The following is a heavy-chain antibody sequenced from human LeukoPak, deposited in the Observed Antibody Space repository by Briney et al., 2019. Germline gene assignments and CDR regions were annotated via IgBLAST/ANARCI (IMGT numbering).Heavy chain of an antibody. CDR2: IKWIIDGGTI. CDR1: GFTFSNTW. Sequence: GWSLRLSCAASGFTFSNTWMNWVRQAPGKGLEWVGRIKWIIDGGTIDYAAPVKGRFTASRDDSINTLYLQMSSLKTEDTAVYYCAAQGGSGDLRYWGQGTLVTVSS. V-gene: IGHV3-15*01. J-gene: IGHJ4*02. CDR3: AAQGGSGDLRY. D-gene: IGHD4-17*01.